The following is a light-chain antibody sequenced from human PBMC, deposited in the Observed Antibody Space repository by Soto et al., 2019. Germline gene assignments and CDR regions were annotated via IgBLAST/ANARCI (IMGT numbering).Light chain of an antibody. CDR2: LGS. J-gene: IGKJ1*01. V-gene: IGKV2-28*01. CDR1: QSLLHSNGYNY. CDR3: MQALQTPT. Sequence: DIVMPQSPLSLPVTPGEPASISCRSSQSLLHSNGYNYLDWYLQKPGQSPQLLIYLGSNRASGVHDRFSGSGSGSDFTLKISRVEAEDVGVYYGMQALQTPTFGEGTKVEIK.